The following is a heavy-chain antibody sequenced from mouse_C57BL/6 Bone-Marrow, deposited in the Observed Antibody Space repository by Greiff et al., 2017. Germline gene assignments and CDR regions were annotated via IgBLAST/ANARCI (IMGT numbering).Heavy chain of an antibody. CDR3: ARKPFYFGYAMDY. D-gene: IGHD1-1*02. CDR2: IYPRSGNT. J-gene: IGHJ4*01. CDR1: GYTFTSYG. Sequence: QVQLQQSGAELARPGASVKLSCKASGYTFTSYGISWVKQRTGQGLEWIGEIYPRSGNTYYNEKFKGKATLTADKSSSTAYMELRILTSEDSAVYFCARKPFYFGYAMDYWGQGTSVTVSS. V-gene: IGHV1-81*01.